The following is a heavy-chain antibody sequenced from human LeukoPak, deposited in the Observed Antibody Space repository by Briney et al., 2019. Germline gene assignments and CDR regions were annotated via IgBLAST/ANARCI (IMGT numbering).Heavy chain of an antibody. CDR1: GFTFSSYT. J-gene: IGHJ4*02. CDR3: AISPNVVVTAIPFWY. CDR2: ISGSSGST. V-gene: IGHV3-23*01. D-gene: IGHD2-21*02. Sequence: GGSLRLSCAASGFTFSSYTMSWVRQAPGKGLEWVSDISGSSGSTYYADSVKGRFTISRDNSKNTLYLQMNSLRAEDTAVYYCAISPNVVVTAIPFWYWGQGTLVTVSS.